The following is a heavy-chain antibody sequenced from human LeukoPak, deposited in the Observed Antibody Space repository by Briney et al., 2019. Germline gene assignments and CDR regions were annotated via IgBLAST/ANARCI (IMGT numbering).Heavy chain of an antibody. J-gene: IGHJ6*02. V-gene: IGHV4-34*01. CDR2: INHSGST. Sequence: SETLSLTCAVYGGSFSGYYWSWIRQPPGKGLEWIGEINHSGSTNYNPSLKSRVTISVDTSKNQFSLKLTSVTAADTAVYYCARPSMFYYFGVDVWGQGTTVTVSS. CDR1: GGSFSGYY. CDR3: ARPSMFYYFGVDV. D-gene: IGHD3-10*02.